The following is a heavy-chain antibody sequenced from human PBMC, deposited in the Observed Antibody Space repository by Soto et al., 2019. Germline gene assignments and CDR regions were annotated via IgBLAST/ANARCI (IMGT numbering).Heavy chain of an antibody. D-gene: IGHD5-18*01. V-gene: IGHV3-73*02. J-gene: IGHJ6*02. CDR1: GFTFSGSA. CDR2: IRSKANSYAT. Sequence: EVQLVESGGGLAQPGGSLKLSCAASGFTFSGSAMHWVRQASGKGLEWVGRIRSKANSYATAYGASVKGRFTISSDDSKNTAYLQMNSLKTEDTAVYYCASDTARVYYGIDVWGQGTTVTVSS. CDR3: ASDTARVYYGIDV.